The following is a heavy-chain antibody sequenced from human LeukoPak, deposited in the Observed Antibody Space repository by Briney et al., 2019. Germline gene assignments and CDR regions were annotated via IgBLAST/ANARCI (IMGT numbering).Heavy chain of an antibody. CDR2: MNPNSGNT. CDR1: GYTFTSYD. CDR3: ARSRLKVVAATIHYGVGY. J-gene: IGHJ4*02. Sequence: GASVKVSCKASGYTFTSYDINWVRQATGQGLEWMGWMNPNSGNTGYAQKFQGRVTMTRNTSISTAYMELSSLRSDDTAVYYCARSRLKVVAATIHYGVGYWGQGTLVTVSS. D-gene: IGHD2-15*01. V-gene: IGHV1-8*01.